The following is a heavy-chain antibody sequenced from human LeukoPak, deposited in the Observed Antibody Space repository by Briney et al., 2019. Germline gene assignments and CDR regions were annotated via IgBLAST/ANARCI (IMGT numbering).Heavy chain of an antibody. CDR2: IKTKIDSGTT. Sequence: GGSLRLSCAASGFTFSYAWMSWVRQAPGKGLEWVGRIKTKIDSGTTNYAAPVKGRFTISRDNAKNTLYLQMNSLRAEDTAVYYCARGGSSGYDFDYWGQGTLVTVSS. V-gene: IGHV3-15*05. D-gene: IGHD5-12*01. CDR1: GFTFSYAW. CDR3: ARGGSSGYDFDY. J-gene: IGHJ4*02.